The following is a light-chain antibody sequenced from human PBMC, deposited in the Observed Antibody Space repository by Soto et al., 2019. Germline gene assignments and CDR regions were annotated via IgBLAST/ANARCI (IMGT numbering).Light chain of an antibody. CDR3: KQYGSSPWT. V-gene: IGKV3-20*01. Sequence: EIVLTQSPGTLSLSPGERATLSCRASQSVSSNFLAWYQQKPGQAPRLLIYGASSRATGIPDRFSGSGSGTDFTLTISRLEPEDFAVYYCKQYGSSPWTFGQGTKVEIK. J-gene: IGKJ1*01. CDR2: GAS. CDR1: QSVSSNF.